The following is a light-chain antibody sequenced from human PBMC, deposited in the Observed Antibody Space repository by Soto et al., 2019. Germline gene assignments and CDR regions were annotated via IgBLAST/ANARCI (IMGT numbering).Light chain of an antibody. CDR1: QSISSW. J-gene: IGKJ1*01. Sequence: DIQMTQSPSTLSASVGDRVTITCRASQSISSWLAWYQQKPGKAPKLLIYDASSLEGGVPSRFSGSGSGTEFTLTISSLQPDDFATYYCQQSYSTPPTFGQGTKVDIK. CDR3: QQSYSTPPT. CDR2: DAS. V-gene: IGKV1-5*01.